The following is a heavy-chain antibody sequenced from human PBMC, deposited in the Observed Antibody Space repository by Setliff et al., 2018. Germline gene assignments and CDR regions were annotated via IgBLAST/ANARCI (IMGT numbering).Heavy chain of an antibody. CDR1: GGSITSGNNY. CDR2: IYYSGST. D-gene: IGHD6-19*01. V-gene: IGHV4-39*07. CDR3: ASHSSGWYRGGYGMDV. Sequence: SETLSLTCTVSGGSITSGNNYGGWIRQPPGKGLEWIGSIYYSGSTNYNPSLKSRVTISVDTSKNQFSLKLSSVTAADTAVYYCASHSSGWYRGGYGMDVWGQGTTVTVSS. J-gene: IGHJ6*02.